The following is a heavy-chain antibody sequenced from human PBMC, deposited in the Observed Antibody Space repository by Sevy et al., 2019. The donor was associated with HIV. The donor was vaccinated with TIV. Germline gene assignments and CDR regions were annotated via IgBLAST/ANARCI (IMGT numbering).Heavy chain of an antibody. CDR3: ATSLRQYGSGSYHYFDY. CDR2: FDAEDGET. D-gene: IGHD3-10*01. CDR1: GYTLTELS. Sequence: ASVKVSCKVSGYTLTELSMHWVRQAPGKGLEWMGGFDAEDGETIYAQKFQGRVTMTEDTSTDTAYMELSSLRSEDTAVYYCATSLRQYGSGSYHYFDYWGQGTLVTVSS. V-gene: IGHV1-24*01. J-gene: IGHJ4*02.